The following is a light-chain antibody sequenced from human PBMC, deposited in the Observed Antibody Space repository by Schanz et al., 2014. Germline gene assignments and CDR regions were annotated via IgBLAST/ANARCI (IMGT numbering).Light chain of an antibody. CDR3: CSSAGSYVV. Sequence: QSVLTQPPSVSGAPGQRVTISCTGSSSNIGAGYDVHWYQQLPGTAPKLLIYGNSNRPSGVPDRFSGSKSGTSASLAITGLQAEDEADYYCCSSAGSYVVFGGGTKLTVL. J-gene: IGLJ2*01. V-gene: IGLV1-40*01. CDR2: GNS. CDR1: SSNIGAGYD.